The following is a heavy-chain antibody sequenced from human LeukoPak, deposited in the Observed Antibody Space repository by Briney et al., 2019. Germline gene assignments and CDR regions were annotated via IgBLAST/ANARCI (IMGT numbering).Heavy chain of an antibody. CDR3: ARMERGYSGYDPFDY. J-gene: IGHJ4*02. CDR1: GGSISSYY. D-gene: IGHD5-12*01. V-gene: IGHV4-59*01. Sequence: SETLSLTCTVSGGSISSYYWSWIRQPPGKGLEWIGYIYYSGSTNYNPSLKSRVIISVDTSKNQFSLKLSSVTAADTAVYYCARMERGYSGYDPFDYWGQGTLVTVSS. CDR2: IYYSGST.